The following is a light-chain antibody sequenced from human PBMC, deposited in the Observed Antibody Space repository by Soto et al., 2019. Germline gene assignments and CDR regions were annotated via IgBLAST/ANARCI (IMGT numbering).Light chain of an antibody. Sequence: QSALTQPPSASGSPGQSVTISCTGTSSDVGAYNYVSWYQEHPGKAPKLMIYEVSERPSGVPDRFSGSKSGITASLTVSGLQTEDEADYYCSSYTDSNNYVFGPGTKVTVL. J-gene: IGLJ1*01. CDR1: SSDVGAYNY. CDR3: SSYTDSNNYV. CDR2: EVS. V-gene: IGLV2-8*01.